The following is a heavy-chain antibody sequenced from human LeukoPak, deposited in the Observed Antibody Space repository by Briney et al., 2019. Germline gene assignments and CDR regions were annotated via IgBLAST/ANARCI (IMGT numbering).Heavy chain of an antibody. CDR1: GGTFSSYY. V-gene: IGHV1-46*01. CDR3: ARAGYSSSWYLPLNDYDSNWFDP. Sequence: ASVKVSCKASGGTFSSYYMHWVRQAPGQGLEWMGIINPSGGSTSYAQKFQGRVTMTRDMSTSTVYMELSSLRSEDTAVYYCARAGYSSSWYLPLNDYDSNWFDPWGQGTLVTVSS. D-gene: IGHD6-13*01. CDR2: INPSGGST. J-gene: IGHJ5*02.